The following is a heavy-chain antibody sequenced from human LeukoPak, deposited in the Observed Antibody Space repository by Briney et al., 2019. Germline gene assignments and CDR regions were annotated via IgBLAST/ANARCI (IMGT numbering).Heavy chain of an antibody. CDR2: IWYDGSNK. Sequence: GGSLRLSCAASGFTFSSYGMNWVRQAPGKGLEWGAVIWYDGSNKYYADSVKGRFTISRDNSKNTLYLQMNSLRAEDTAVYYCARERDIVVVPAAILRYWGQGTLVTVSS. V-gene: IGHV3-33*01. J-gene: IGHJ4*02. D-gene: IGHD2-2*01. CDR3: ARERDIVVVPAAILRY. CDR1: GFTFSSYG.